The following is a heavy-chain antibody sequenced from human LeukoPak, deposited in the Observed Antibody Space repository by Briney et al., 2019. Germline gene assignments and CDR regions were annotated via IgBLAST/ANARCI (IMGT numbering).Heavy chain of an antibody. Sequence: PSQTLSLTCTVSGGSISSGTYYWSWIRQPAGKGLEWIGRIYTDGRTNYNPSLKSRATISVDTSQNHFSLKLRSVTAADTAVYYCARGRGDSRRDFDYRGQGTLVTVSS. J-gene: IGHJ4*02. CDR1: GGSISSGTYY. D-gene: IGHD2-21*02. CDR3: ARGRGDSRRDFDY. V-gene: IGHV4-61*02. CDR2: IYTDGRT.